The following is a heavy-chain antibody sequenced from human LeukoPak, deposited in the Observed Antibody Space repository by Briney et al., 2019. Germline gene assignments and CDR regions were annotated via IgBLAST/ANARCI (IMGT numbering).Heavy chain of an antibody. V-gene: IGHV3-23*01. CDR3: ARDIVATIQPI. D-gene: IGHD5-12*01. CDR2: IYANSAAI. Sequence: GGSLRLSCAGSGFSFRGYSMSWVRQAPGRGLQWVSSIYANSAAIYYADSVKGRFTISRDNSKNTLYLQMNSLRAEDSAVYYCARDIVATIQPIWGQGTLVTVSS. CDR1: GFSFRGYS. J-gene: IGHJ4*02.